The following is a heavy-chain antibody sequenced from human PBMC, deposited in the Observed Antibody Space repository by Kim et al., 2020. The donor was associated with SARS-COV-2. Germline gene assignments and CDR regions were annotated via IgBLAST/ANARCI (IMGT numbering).Heavy chain of an antibody. CDR3: ATQVPRAAGTTLGWFDP. V-gene: IGHV3-23*01. CDR2: ISDSGGST. J-gene: IGHJ5*02. Sequence: GGSLRLSCAVSGFTFNNYAMSWVRQAPGKGLEWVSSISDSGGSTYYADSVKGRFTISRDNSKNMLYLQMSSLTVEDTAVYFCATQVPRAAGTTLGWFDPWGQGTLVTVSS. CDR1: GFTFNNYA. D-gene: IGHD6-13*01.